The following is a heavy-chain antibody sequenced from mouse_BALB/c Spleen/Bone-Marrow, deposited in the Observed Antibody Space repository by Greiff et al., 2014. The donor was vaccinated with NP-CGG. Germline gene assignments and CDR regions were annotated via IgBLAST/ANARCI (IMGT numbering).Heavy chain of an antibody. CDR1: GYTFTDYA. CDR2: ISTYFGDI. J-gene: IGHJ4*01. V-gene: IGHV1S137*01. CDR3: ARGYSNNYAMDY. D-gene: IGHD2-5*01. Sequence: QVQLQQPGAELVRPGVSVKISCKGSGYTFTDYAMHWVKQSRAESLEWIGVISTYFGDISYNQKFKGKATIAVDKTSRTVYMELARLTAEDSAIYYCARGYSNNYAMDYWGQGTSVTVSS.